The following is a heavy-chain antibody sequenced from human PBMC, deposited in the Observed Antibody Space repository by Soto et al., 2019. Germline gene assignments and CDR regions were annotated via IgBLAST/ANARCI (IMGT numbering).Heavy chain of an antibody. CDR3: AKALWGSYLGYYFDY. J-gene: IGHJ4*02. D-gene: IGHD3-16*01. Sequence: GGSLRLSCAASGFTFSSYAMSWVRQAPGKGLEWVSTISGSGGSTYYADSVKGRFTISRDNSNNTLYLQMNSLRAEDTAVYYCAKALWGSYLGYYFDYWGQGTLVTVSS. CDR1: GFTFSSYA. V-gene: IGHV3-23*01. CDR2: ISGSGGST.